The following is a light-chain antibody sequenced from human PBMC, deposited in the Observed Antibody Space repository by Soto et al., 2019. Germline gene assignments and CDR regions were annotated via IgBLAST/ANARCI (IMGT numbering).Light chain of an antibody. J-gene: IGLJ1*01. CDR2: GSN. CDR1: SSNIGAGYD. Sequence: QSVLTQPPSVSGAPGQTVTISCTGSSSNIGAGYDVHWYQQLPGTAPKFFMYGSNNRPSGVPDRFSGSKSGTSASLAITGLRAEDEADYYCQSYDSSLNTFYVFGTGTKVTVL. CDR3: QSYDSSLNTFYV. V-gene: IGLV1-40*01.